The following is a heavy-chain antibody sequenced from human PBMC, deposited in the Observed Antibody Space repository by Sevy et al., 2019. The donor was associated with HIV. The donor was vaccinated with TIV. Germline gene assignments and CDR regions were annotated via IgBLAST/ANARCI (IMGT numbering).Heavy chain of an antibody. CDR2: ISAYTRDT. CDR3: ARDTPQGVVILPPAMRGGGDF. CDR1: GYTFINYG. J-gene: IGHJ4*02. Sequence: ASVKVSCKDSGYTFINYGVSWVRQAPGQGLEWMGWISAYTRDTIYARKFQARLTMTTDTSTSTAYLELRSMKSDDTAVYYYARDTPQGVVILPPAMRGGGDFWGQGTLVTVSS. D-gene: IGHD2-2*01. V-gene: IGHV1-18*01.